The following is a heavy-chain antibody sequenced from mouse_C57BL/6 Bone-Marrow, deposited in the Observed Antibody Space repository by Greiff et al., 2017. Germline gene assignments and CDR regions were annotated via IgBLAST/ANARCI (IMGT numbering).Heavy chain of an antibody. CDR3: TRSLIYYGTNY. J-gene: IGHJ2*01. CDR1: GFNIKDYY. Sequence: VQLQQSGAELVKQGASVKLSCTASGFNIKDYYIHWVKQRTEQGLEWIGRIDPEDGEPNYAPKFQDKATITADTSSNTAYLQLSSLTSEDTAVYYCTRSLIYYGTNYWGQGTTLTVSS. CDR2: IDPEDGEP. D-gene: IGHD1-1*01. V-gene: IGHV14-2*01.